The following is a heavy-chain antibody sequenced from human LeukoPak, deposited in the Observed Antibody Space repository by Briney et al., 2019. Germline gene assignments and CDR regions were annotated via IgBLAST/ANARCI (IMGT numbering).Heavy chain of an antibody. V-gene: IGHV4-39*07. Sequence: SETLSLTCTVSGGSVSGSGYYWGWIRQPPGKGLEWIVNFFYSGSTYYNPSLNSRVTISLDMSKNQFSLKLSSVTAADTAVYYCARDTHFSSSSGYFYYYTNVWGKGTTVTVSS. D-gene: IGHD6-6*01. CDR1: GGSVSGSGYY. CDR2: FFYSGST. J-gene: IGHJ6*03. CDR3: ARDTHFSSSSGYFYYYTNV.